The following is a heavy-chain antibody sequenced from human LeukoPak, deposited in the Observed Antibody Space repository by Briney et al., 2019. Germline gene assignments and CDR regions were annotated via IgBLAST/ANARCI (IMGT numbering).Heavy chain of an antibody. CDR2: ISASSTDI. V-gene: IGHV3-21*01. D-gene: IGHD3-22*01. CDR1: GFTFSNYA. CDR3: ARRGYYDSSGYDY. J-gene: IGHJ4*02. Sequence: PGGSLRLSCAASGFTFSNYAMNWVRQAPGKGLEWVSSISASSTDIYYADSVKGRFTISRDNAKNSLYLQINSLRAEDTAIYYCARRGYYDSSGYDYWGQGTLVTVSP.